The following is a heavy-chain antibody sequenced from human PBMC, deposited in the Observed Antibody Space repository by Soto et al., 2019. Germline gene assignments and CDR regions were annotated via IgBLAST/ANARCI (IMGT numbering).Heavy chain of an antibody. Sequence: GGSLRLSCAASGFICSSYDMSWVRQAPGKGLEWVSTILVDGRTFYVDSVKGRFTISRDSSQNTVYLQMNSLRVEDTAVYYCAKAIENYSTGYYKPFYYFGVDVWGQGTTVTVSS. D-gene: IGHD3-22*01. J-gene: IGHJ6*02. CDR2: ILVDGRT. V-gene: IGHV3-23*01. CDR1: GFICSSYD. CDR3: AKAIENYSTGYYKPFYYFGVDV.